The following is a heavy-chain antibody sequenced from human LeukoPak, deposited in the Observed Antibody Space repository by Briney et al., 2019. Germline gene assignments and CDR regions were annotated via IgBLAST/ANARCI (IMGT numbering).Heavy chain of an antibody. Sequence: PSETLSLTCSVSGGSINTYYWSWIRQPPGKGLEWIGYIYYSGSTNYNPSLKSRVTISVDTSKTQFSLKLSSVTAADTAIYYCARIISSGRFDPWGQGILVTVSS. CDR2: IYYSGST. CDR3: ARIISSGRFDP. V-gene: IGHV4-59*01. CDR1: GGSINTYY. J-gene: IGHJ5*02.